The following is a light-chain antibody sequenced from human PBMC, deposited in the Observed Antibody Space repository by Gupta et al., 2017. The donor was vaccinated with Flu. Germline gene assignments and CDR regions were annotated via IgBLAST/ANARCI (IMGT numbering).Light chain of an antibody. CDR2: DND. CDR3: GTWDNSLSAMV. J-gene: IGLJ2*01. V-gene: IGLV1-51*01. CDR1: SSNIGINY. Sequence: QSVLTQPPSVSAAPGQKVTISCSGSSSNIGINYVSWYQQVPGTAPQPLIYDNDKRPSGIPDRFSGSRSGTSATLGITGLQTGDEADYYCGTWDNSLSAMVFGGGTKLAVL.